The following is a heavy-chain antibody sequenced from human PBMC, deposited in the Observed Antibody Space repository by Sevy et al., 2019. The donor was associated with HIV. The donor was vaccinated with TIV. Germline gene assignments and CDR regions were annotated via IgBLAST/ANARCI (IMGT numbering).Heavy chain of an antibody. Sequence: GESLKISCAASGFTFSSYAMHWVRQAPGKGLEGVAVISYDGSNKYYADSVKGRFTISRDNSKNTLYLQMNSLRAEDTAVYYCAGGIRGGGYFDYWGQGTLVTVSS. CDR2: ISYDGSNK. CDR3: AGGIRGGGYFDY. CDR1: GFTFSSYA. D-gene: IGHD3-10*01. V-gene: IGHV3-30*04. J-gene: IGHJ4*02.